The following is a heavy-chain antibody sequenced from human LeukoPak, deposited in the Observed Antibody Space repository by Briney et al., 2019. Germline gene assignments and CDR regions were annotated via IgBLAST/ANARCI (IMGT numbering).Heavy chain of an antibody. CDR2: IHYSEST. V-gene: IGHV4-59*01. CDR3: ARVSAAGMEFHYGMDV. Sequence: ETSETLSLTCTVSGGPIRSYYWSWMRQPPGKGLEWIGNIHYSESTNFNPSLKSRVAIAVDTSKNQFSLSMRSVTAADTAVYYCARVSAAGMEFHYGMDVWGQGTTVFVSS. CDR1: GGPIRSYY. D-gene: IGHD6-13*01. J-gene: IGHJ6*02.